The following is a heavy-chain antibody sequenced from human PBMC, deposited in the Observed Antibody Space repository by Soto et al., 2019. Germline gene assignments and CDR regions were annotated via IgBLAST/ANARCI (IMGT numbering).Heavy chain of an antibody. Sequence: SETLSLTCTVSGWSISSYYWSWIRQPPGKGLEWIGYIYYSGSTNYNPSLKSRVTISVDTSKNQFPLKLSSVTAADTAVYYCASSHAGAHITAAVHWGQGTLVTVSS. J-gene: IGHJ4*02. CDR2: IYYSGST. D-gene: IGHD6-13*01. V-gene: IGHV4-59*12. CDR1: GWSISSYY. CDR3: ASSHAGAHITAAVH.